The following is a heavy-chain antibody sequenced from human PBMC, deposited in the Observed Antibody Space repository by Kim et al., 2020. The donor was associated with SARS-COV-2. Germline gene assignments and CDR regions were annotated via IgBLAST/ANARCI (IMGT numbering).Heavy chain of an antibody. Sequence: DSVKGRFTISRDKSKNSLYLQMNSLRAEDTAVYYCAKTAVRWVTTWYFDLWGRGTLVTVSS. CDR3: AKTAVRWVTTWYFDL. V-gene: IGHV3-23*01. J-gene: IGHJ2*01. D-gene: IGHD4-17*01.